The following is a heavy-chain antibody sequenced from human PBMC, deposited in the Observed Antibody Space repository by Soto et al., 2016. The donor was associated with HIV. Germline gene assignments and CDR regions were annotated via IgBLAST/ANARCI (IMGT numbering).Heavy chain of an antibody. V-gene: IGHV4-61*02. CDR3: AREHDFWSGYYYFDY. CDR2: SIPVGAP. CDR1: GGSISSGSYY. D-gene: IGHD3-3*01. J-gene: IGHJ4*02. Sequence: QVQLQESGPGLVKPSQTLSLTCTVSGGSISSGSYYWSWIRQPAGKDWSGLGVSIPVGAPTTTPPQESSHHISRHVQDQFSLKLSSVTAADTAVYYCAREHDFWSGYYYFDYWGQGTLVTVSS.